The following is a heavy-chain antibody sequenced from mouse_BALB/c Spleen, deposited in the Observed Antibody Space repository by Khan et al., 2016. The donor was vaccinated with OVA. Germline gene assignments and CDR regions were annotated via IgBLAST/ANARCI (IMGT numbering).Heavy chain of an antibody. CDR1: DYSITSDYA. V-gene: IGHV3-2*02. CDR3: AREAAY. J-gene: IGHJ3*01. Sequence: EVQLQESGPGLVKPSQSLSLTCTVTDYSITSDYAWNWIRQFPGNKLEWMGYKTYSGSTSYIQSLKSRITITRDTSKNQFFLTLNSGTSVDTATYYCAREAAYWGQGTLVTVSA. CDR2: KTYSGST.